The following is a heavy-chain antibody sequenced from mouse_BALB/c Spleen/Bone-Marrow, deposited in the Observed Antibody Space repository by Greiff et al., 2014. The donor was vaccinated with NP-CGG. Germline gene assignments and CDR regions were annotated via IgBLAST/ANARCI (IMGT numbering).Heavy chain of an antibody. J-gene: IGHJ2*01. Sequence: EVKLMESGGGLVQPGGSRKLSCAASGFTFSYFGMHWVRQAPEKGLEWVAYISSGSSIIYYADTVKGRFTIPRDNPKNTLFLQMTSLRSEDTAMYYCARERTGFDYWGQGTTLTVSS. CDR2: ISSGSSII. D-gene: IGHD4-1*01. CDR3: ARERTGFDY. CDR1: GFTFSYFG. V-gene: IGHV5-17*02.